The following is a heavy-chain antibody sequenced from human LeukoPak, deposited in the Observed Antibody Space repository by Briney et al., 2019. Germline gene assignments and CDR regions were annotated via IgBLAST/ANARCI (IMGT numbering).Heavy chain of an antibody. CDR1: GFTFSSSS. CDR3: ARAYYQAFDI. V-gene: IGHV3-21*01. J-gene: IGHJ3*02. D-gene: IGHD2-2*01. Sequence: GGSLRLSCASSGFTFSSSSMNWVRQAPGKGLEWVSSISPSSGYIYYADSVKGRFTISRDNTKNSLYLQMNSLRAEDTAVYYCARAYYQAFDIWGQGTMVTVSS. CDR2: ISPSSGYI.